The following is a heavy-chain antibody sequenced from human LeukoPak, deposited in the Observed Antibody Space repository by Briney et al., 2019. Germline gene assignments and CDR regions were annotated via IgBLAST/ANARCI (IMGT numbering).Heavy chain of an antibody. Sequence: GGSLRLSCAASGFTFSSYAMHWVRQAPGKGLEWVAVISYDGSNKYYADSVKGRFTISRDSSKNTLYLQMNSLRAEDTAVYYCAAAAGPNHDAFDIWGQGTMVTVSS. D-gene: IGHD6-13*01. CDR2: ISYDGSNK. V-gene: IGHV3-30-3*01. J-gene: IGHJ3*02. CDR3: AAAAGPNHDAFDI. CDR1: GFTFSSYA.